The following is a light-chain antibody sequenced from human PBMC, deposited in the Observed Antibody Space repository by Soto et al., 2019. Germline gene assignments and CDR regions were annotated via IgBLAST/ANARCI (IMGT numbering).Light chain of an antibody. CDR1: KNDIGVYDF. Sequence: QSVLTQPPSASGSPGQSVTISCTGTKNDIGVYDFVSWYQHHPGKAPRLIIYEVVQRPSGVPDRFSGSKSGNTASLTVSGLQAADEADYFCKSYAGSNTYVFGGGTKGTVL. V-gene: IGLV2-8*01. CDR3: KSYAGSNTYV. CDR2: EVV. J-gene: IGLJ1*01.